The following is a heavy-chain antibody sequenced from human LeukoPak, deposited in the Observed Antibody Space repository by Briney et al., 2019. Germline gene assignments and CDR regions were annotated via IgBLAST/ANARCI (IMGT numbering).Heavy chain of an antibody. D-gene: IGHD6-19*01. Sequence: SETMSLTCTVSGGSISSYYWSWIRQPPGKGREWIGYIYYSGSTNYNPSLKSQVTISVDTSKNQFSLKLSSVTAADTAVYYCARESSSGQYNFDYWGQGTLVTVSS. CDR1: GGSISSYY. V-gene: IGHV4-59*01. CDR2: IYYSGST. CDR3: ARESSSGQYNFDY. J-gene: IGHJ4*02.